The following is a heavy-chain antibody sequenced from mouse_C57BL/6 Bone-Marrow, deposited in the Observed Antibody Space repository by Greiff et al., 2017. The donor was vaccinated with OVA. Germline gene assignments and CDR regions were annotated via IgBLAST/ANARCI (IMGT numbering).Heavy chain of an antibody. Sequence: EVKVVESGGGLVQPGGSLKLSCAASGFTFSDYGMAWVRQAPRKGPEWVAFISNLAYSIYYADTVTGRFTISRENAKNTLYLEMSSLRSEDTAMYYCARRYGNHWYFDVWGTGTTVTVSS. V-gene: IGHV5-15*01. CDR1: GFTFSDYG. CDR3: ARRYGNHWYFDV. J-gene: IGHJ1*03. CDR2: ISNLAYSI. D-gene: IGHD2-10*02.